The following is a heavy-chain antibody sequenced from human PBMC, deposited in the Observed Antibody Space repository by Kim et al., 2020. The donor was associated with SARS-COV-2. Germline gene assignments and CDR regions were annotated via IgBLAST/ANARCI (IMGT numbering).Heavy chain of an antibody. CDR2: INQGGTEK. V-gene: IGHV3-7*01. CDR1: GFTFSTYW. J-gene: IGHJ4*02. Sequence: GGSLRLSCAASGFTFSTYWMTWVRQAPGKGLEWVANINQGGTEKYYVDSEKGRFTISRDNAKNSLFLDVNSLRVEDTAVYYCARTHYGDYVWGQGTLVTVSS. D-gene: IGHD4-17*01. CDR3: ARTHYGDYV.